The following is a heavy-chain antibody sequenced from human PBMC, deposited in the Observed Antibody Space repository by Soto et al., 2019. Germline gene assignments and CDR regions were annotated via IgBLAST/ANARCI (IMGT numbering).Heavy chain of an antibody. Sequence: PGESLKISCKGSGYSFTSYWIGWVRQVPGKGLEWMGIIYPGDSDTRYSPSFQGQVTISADKSISTAYLQWSSLKASDTAMYYCARQAYCGGDCYSEAFDIWGQGTMVTVSS. D-gene: IGHD2-21*02. V-gene: IGHV5-51*01. CDR3: ARQAYCGGDCYSEAFDI. CDR2: IYPGDSDT. CDR1: GYSFTSYW. J-gene: IGHJ3*02.